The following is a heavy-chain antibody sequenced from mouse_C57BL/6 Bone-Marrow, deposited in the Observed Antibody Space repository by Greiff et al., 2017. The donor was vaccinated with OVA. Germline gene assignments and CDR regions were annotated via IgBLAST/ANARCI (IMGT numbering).Heavy chain of an antibody. V-gene: IGHV1-85*01. CDR1: GYTFTSYD. Sequence: QVQLKQSGPELVKPGASVKLSCKASGYTFTSYDINWVKQRPGQGLEWIGWIYPRDGSTKYNEKFKGKATLTVDTSSSTAYMELHSLTSEDSAVYFCARPGDYDRGYYYAMDYWGQGTSVTVSS. D-gene: IGHD2-4*01. CDR2: IYPRDGST. J-gene: IGHJ4*01. CDR3: ARPGDYDRGYYYAMDY.